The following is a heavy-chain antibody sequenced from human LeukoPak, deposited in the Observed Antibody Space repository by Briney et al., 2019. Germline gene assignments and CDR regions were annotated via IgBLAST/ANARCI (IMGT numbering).Heavy chain of an antibody. J-gene: IGHJ1*01. V-gene: IGHV3-48*04. CDR1: GFTFSIYS. D-gene: IGHD2-21*02. Sequence: GGCLRLSCVASGFTFSIYSMNWVRQAPGKGLECSSYISSSSSSIYYADSVKGRFTISRDNAKSSLYLQMNSLRVEDTAVYYCASPALYCGGDCFASWGQGILVTVSS. CDR2: ISSSSSSI. CDR3: ASPALYCGGDCFAS.